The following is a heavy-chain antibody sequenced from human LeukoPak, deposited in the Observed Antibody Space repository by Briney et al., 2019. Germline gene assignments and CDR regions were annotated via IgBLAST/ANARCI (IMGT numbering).Heavy chain of an antibody. D-gene: IGHD5-18*01. CDR3: AVTVDTYNHEVLDY. V-gene: IGHV4-4*09. Sequence: PSETLSLTCIVSGGSISSYYWSWIRQPPGKGLEWIGYIYTSGSTNYNPSLKSRVTISVDTSKNQFSLKLSSVTAADTAVYYCAVTVDTYNHEVLDYWGQGTLVTVSS. CDR2: IYTSGST. J-gene: IGHJ4*02. CDR1: GGSISSYY.